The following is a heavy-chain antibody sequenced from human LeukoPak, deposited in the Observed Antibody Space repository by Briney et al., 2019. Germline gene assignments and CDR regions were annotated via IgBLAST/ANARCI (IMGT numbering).Heavy chain of an antibody. J-gene: IGHJ4*02. D-gene: IGHD3-10*01. V-gene: IGHV3-30*03. CDR2: ISYDGSNK. CDR1: GFTFSSYG. Sequence: GGSLRLSCAASGFTFSSYGMHWVRQAPGKGLEWVAVISYDGSNKYYADSVKGRFTISRDNSKNTLYLQMNSLRAEDTAVYYCAREELLYRGVWFGDDYWGQGTLVTVSS. CDR3: AREELLYRGVWFGDDY.